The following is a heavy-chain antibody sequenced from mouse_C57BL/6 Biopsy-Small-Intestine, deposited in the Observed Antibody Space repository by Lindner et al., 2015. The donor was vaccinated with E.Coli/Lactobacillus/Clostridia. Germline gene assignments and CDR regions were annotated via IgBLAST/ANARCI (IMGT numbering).Heavy chain of an antibody. CDR2: INPSGGTT. Sequence: SVKVSCKASGYTFTNYYMHWVRQAPGQGLEWMGMINPSGGTTSYAQKFQGRVTMTTDTSTSTVYMELSSLRFEDTAVYHCARAEAAVATGGWYFNYWGQGTLVTVSS. CDR1: GYTFTNYY. J-gene: IGHJ4*01. D-gene: IGHD1-1*02. V-gene: IGHV1-64*01. CDR3: ARAEAAVATGGWYFNY.